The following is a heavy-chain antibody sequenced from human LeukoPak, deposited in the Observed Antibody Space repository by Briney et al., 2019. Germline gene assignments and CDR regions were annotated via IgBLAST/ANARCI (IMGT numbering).Heavy chain of an antibody. CDR1: GFTFSDYT. D-gene: IGHD3-3*01. CDR2: ISFTSSYI. J-gene: IGHJ6*03. V-gene: IGHV3-21*06. CDR3: ARGPAIFGMVIVDSYMDV. Sequence: GWSLRLSCAASGFTFSDYTMNWVRQAPGKGLEWVSSISFTSSYIYYADSVKGRFTISRDNAKNSLFLQMNSLRAEDTAVYYCARGPAIFGMVIVDSYMDVWGKGTTVTVSS.